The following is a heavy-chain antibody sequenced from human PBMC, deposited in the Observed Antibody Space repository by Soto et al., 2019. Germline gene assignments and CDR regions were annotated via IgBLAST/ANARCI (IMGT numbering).Heavy chain of an antibody. CDR1: GGSISSYY. CDR2: IYTSGST. V-gene: IGHV4-4*07. CDR3: ARAGYSSGWYRLSY. D-gene: IGHD6-19*01. J-gene: IGHJ4*02. Sequence: QVQLQESGPGLVKPSETLSLTCTVSGGSISSYYWSWIRQPAGKGLEWIGRIYTSGSTNYNPSLKSRVTMSVDTSKNQFALKLSAVTDADTAVDYCARAGYSSGWYRLSYWGQGTLVTVAS.